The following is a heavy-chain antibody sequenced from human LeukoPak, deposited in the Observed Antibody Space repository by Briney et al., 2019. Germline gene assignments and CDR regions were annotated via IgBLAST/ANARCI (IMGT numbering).Heavy chain of an antibody. CDR2: IYYSGST. V-gene: IGHV4-31*03. CDR1: GGSLSSGGYY. J-gene: IGHJ4*02. D-gene: IGHD6-13*01. Sequence: ASDTLSLTCTVSGGSLSSGGYYWSWIRQHPGKGLEWIGYIYYSGSTYYNPSLKSRVTISVDTSKNQFSLQLSSVTAADTAVYYCARCRSSPRYWGQGTLVTVSS. CDR3: ARCRSSPRY.